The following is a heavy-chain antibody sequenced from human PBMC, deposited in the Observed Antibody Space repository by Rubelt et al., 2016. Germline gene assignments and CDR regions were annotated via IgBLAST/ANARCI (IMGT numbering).Heavy chain of an antibody. J-gene: IGHJ4*02. CDR1: GGSISSSSYY. Sequence: QVQLQESGPGLVKPSETLSLTCTVSGGSISSSSYYWGWIRQPPGKGLEWIGSIYYSGSTYYNPSLKRRVTISVDTSKNQFSRTLGLVTAADTAGDYCAREIVVPAAMVRYFDYWGQGTLVTVSS. CDR2: IYYSGST. V-gene: IGHV4-39*01. D-gene: IGHD2-2*01. CDR3: AREIVVPAAMVRYFDY.